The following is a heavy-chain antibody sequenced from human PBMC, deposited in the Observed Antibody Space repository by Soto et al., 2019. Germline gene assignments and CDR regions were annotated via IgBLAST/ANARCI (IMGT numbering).Heavy chain of an antibody. J-gene: IGHJ6*02. CDR1: GFTFSSYS. V-gene: IGHV3-48*02. Sequence: EVQLVESGGGLVQPGGSLRLSCAASGFTFSSYSMNWVRQAPGKGLEWVSYISSSSSTIYYADSVKGRFTISRDNAKNSLYLRMNSLRDEDTAVYYCASIFITGLHYYYYYGMDVWGQGTTVTVSS. CDR3: ASIFITGLHYYYYYGMDV. CDR2: ISSSSSTI. D-gene: IGHD1-20*01.